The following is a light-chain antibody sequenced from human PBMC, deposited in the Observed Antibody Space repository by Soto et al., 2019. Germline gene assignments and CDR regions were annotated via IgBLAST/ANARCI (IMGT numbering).Light chain of an antibody. Sequence: ESMLTQSPATLSLSPGERATLSCRASQSVTSYLAWYQQRPGQAPRLLIYDASRRATGIPDRFSGSGSGTDFTLTVNSLQPEDFATYYCQQGYTSAITFGQGTRLEI. CDR2: DAS. J-gene: IGKJ5*01. V-gene: IGKV3-11*01. CDR1: QSVTSY. CDR3: QQGYTSAIT.